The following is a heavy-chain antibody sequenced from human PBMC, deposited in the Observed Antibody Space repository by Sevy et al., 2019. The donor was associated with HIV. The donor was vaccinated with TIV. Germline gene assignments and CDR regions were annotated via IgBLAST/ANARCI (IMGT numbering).Heavy chain of an antibody. V-gene: IGHV3-21*01. CDR3: ARVHYYDSSGYYYRSYDAFDI. Sequence: GGSLRLSCAASGFTFSSYSMNWVRQAPGKGLEWVSSISSSSSYIYYADSVKGRFTISRDNAKNSLYLQMNSLRAEDTAGYYCARVHYYDSSGYYYRSYDAFDIWGQGTMVTVSS. J-gene: IGHJ3*02. D-gene: IGHD3-22*01. CDR1: GFTFSSYS. CDR2: ISSSSSYI.